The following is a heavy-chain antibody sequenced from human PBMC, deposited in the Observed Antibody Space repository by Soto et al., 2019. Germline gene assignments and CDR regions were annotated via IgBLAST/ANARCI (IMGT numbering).Heavy chain of an antibody. V-gene: IGHV3-21*01. D-gene: IGHD3-10*01. J-gene: IGHJ6*03. CDR2: ISSSSSYI. CDR3: ARVDGVRGVIGADYYYYYYMDV. Sequence: GGSLRLSCAASGFTFSSYSMNWVRQAPGKGLEWVSSISSSSSYIYYADSVKGRFTISRDNAKNSLYLQMNSLRAEDTAVYYCARVDGVRGVIGADYYYYYYMDVWGKGTTVTVSS. CDR1: GFTFSSYS.